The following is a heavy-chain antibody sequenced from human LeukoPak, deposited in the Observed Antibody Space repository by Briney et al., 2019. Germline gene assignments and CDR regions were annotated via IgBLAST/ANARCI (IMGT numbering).Heavy chain of an antibody. CDR2: IVGSGART. CDR1: GFTFSDHA. Sequence: PGGSLRLSCAASGFTFSDHAMSWVRQAQGKGLEWVSVIVGSGARTFYAGSLKGRFTISRDTSKNTLYLQMDSLRTEDTAIYYCAKCASRSVAGSDSWGQGTLVTVFS. J-gene: IGHJ4*02. D-gene: IGHD6-19*01. V-gene: IGHV3-23*01. CDR3: AKCASRSVAGSDS.